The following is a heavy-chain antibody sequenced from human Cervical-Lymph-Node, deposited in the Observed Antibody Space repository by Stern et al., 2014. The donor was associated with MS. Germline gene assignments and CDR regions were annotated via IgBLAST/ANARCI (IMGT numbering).Heavy chain of an antibody. CDR1: GGSISSSSYY. V-gene: IGHV4-39*01. Sequence: QLQLQESGPGLVKPSETLSLTCTVSGGSISSSSYYWGWIRQPPGKGLEWIGSIYYSGSTYYNPSLKSRVTISVDTSKNQFPLKLSSVTAADTAVYYCARDYGDYLNWFDPWGQGTLVTVSS. CDR3: ARDYGDYLNWFDP. J-gene: IGHJ5*02. D-gene: IGHD4-17*01. CDR2: IYYSGST.